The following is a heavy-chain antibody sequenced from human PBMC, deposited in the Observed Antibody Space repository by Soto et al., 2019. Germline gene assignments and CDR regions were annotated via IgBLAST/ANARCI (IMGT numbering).Heavy chain of an antibody. CDR1: GFTVSSNY. CDR2: IYTGGST. J-gene: IGHJ4*02. Sequence: PGGSLRLSCAASGFTVSSNYMRWVRQAPGKGLDWVSVIYTGGSTYYADSVKGRFIISRDNSKNTLYLQMNSLRVEDTAVYYCTRGAYFDSWGQGILVTVSS. CDR3: TRGAYFDS. V-gene: IGHV3-66*01.